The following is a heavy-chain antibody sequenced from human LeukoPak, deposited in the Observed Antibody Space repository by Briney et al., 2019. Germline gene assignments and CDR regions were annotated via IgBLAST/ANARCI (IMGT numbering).Heavy chain of an antibody. D-gene: IGHD3-10*01. V-gene: IGHV4-59*08. CDR3: ARHFSNYGAFYFDY. J-gene: IGHJ4*02. CDR1: GGSISSYY. CDR2: IYYSGST. Sequence: SETLSLTCTVSGGSISSYYWSWIRQPPGKGLEWIGYIYYSGSTNYNPSLKSRVTISVDTSKNQFSLKLSSVTAADTAVYYCARHFSNYGAFYFDYWGQGTLVTVSS.